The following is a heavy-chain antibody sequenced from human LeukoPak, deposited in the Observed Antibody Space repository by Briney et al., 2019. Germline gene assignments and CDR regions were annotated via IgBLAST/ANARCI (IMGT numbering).Heavy chain of an antibody. Sequence: GGSLRLSCAASGFTFSSSVMHWVRQAPGKGLEWVAFIRYDGSNKYYADSVKGRFTISRDNSKNTLYLQMNSLRAEDTAMYYCARAPRWVVVPAALDYWGQGTLVTVSS. D-gene: IGHD2-2*01. CDR3: ARAPRWVVVPAALDY. CDR1: GFTFSSSV. CDR2: IRYDGSNK. V-gene: IGHV3-30*02. J-gene: IGHJ4*02.